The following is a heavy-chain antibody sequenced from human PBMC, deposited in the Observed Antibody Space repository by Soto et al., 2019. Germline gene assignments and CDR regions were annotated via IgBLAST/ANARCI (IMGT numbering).Heavy chain of an antibody. J-gene: IGHJ6*02. V-gene: IGHV1-18*01. CDR2: ISAYNGNT. CDR3: ACYKPQLRFLPGMDV. CDR1: GYTFTSYG. D-gene: IGHD3-3*01. Sequence: ASVKVSCKASGYTFTSYGISWVRQAPGQGLEWMGWISAYNGNTNYAQKPQGRVTMTTDTSTSTAYMELRSLRSDDTAVYYCACYKPQLRFLPGMDVWGQGTTVPVSS.